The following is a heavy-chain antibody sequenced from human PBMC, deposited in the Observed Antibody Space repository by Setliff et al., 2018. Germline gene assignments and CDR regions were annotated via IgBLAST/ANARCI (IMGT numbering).Heavy chain of an antibody. CDR3: ARYNWNTNWFDP. CDR2: IHAGNGDT. V-gene: IGHV1-3*01. D-gene: IGHD1-20*01. CDR1: GFTSTNYA. Sequence: ASVKVSCKASGFTSTNYAIHGVRQAPGQRPECMGWIHAGNGDTKYSQKFQGRLTITRDTSANTAYMELSSLRSEDTALYYCARYNWNTNWFDPWGQGTLVTVS. J-gene: IGHJ5*02.